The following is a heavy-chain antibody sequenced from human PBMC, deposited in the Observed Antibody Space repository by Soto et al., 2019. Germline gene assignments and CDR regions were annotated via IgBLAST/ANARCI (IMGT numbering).Heavy chain of an antibody. D-gene: IGHD3-9*01. CDR2: IYYSGST. V-gene: IGHV4-30-4*01. CDR3: ATSPGLVIEYYFDY. CDR1: GGSISSGDYY. J-gene: IGHJ4*02. Sequence: SETLSLTCTVSGGSISSGDYYWSWIRQPPGKGLEWIGYIYYSGSTYYNPSLKSRVTISVDTSKNQFSLKLSSVTAADTAVYYCATSPGLVIEYYFDYWGQGTLVTVSS.